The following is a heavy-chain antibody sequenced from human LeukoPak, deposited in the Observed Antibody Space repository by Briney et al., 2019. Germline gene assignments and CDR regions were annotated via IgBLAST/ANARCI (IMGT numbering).Heavy chain of an antibody. CDR2: INPSGGSA. D-gene: IGHD3-10*01. Sequence: ASVTVSCKASGYTFTSYYMHWVRQAPGQGLEWMGIINPSGGSASYAQKFQGRVTMIRDTSTSTVYMELCSLRSEDTAVYYCARGVRIEGSGSYEGPFFDYWGQGTLVTVSS. CDR3: ARGVRIEGSGSYEGPFFDY. J-gene: IGHJ4*02. CDR1: GYTFTSYY. V-gene: IGHV1-46*01.